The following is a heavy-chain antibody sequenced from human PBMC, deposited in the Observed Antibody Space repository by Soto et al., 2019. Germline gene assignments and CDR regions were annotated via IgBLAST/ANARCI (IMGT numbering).Heavy chain of an antibody. CDR1: GYTFSDHD. V-gene: IGHV1-8*01. CDR2: MNPNSGDT. CDR3: ARVGGNWNDDYFDY. J-gene: IGHJ4*02. Sequence: QVQLVQSGAEVKKPGASVKVSCKASGYTFSDHDINWVRQASGQGPEWLGWMNPNSGDTGYAQNFQGRVTMTRDTXXXXXXXXLSSXRSEDTAVYYCARVGGNWNDDYFDYWGQGTLVTVSS. D-gene: IGHD1-1*01.